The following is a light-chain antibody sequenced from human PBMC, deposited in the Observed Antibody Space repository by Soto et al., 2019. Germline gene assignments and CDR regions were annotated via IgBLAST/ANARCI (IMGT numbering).Light chain of an antibody. CDR3: CSYTGRPIFVL. CDR1: SSDVESYNL. J-gene: IGLJ2*01. Sequence: QSALTQPASVSGSPGQSITISCTGTSSDVESYNLVSWYQQHPGKAPRLMIYEASKRPSGVSNRFSGSEFDNTASLTISGLKAEDAADYYCCSYTGRPIFVLFGGGTQLTVL. V-gene: IGLV2-23*01. CDR2: EAS.